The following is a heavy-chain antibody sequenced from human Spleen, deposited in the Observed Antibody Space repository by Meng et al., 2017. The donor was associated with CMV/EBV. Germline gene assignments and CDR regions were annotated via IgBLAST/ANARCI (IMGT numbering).Heavy chain of an antibody. Sequence: SVKVSCKASGGTFSSYTISWVRQAPGQGLEWMGRIIPILGIANYAQKFQGRVTITTDESTSTAYMELSSLRSEDTAVYYCAGGYSSSYYYYGMDVWGQGTTVTVSS. V-gene: IGHV1-69*02. CDR3: AGGYSSSYYYYGMDV. CDR2: IIPILGIA. D-gene: IGHD6-13*01. J-gene: IGHJ6*02. CDR1: GGTFSSYT.